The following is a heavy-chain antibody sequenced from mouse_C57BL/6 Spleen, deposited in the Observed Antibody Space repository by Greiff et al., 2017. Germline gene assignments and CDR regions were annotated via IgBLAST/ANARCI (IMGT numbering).Heavy chain of an antibody. CDR1: GFTFTDYY. V-gene: IGHV7-3*01. CDR3: ARYMITTDYCDY. CDR2: IRNKANGYTT. Sequence: EVMLVESGGGLVQPGGSLSLSCAASGFTFTDYYMSWVRQPPGKALEWLGFIRNKANGYTTEYSASVKGRFTISRDNSQSILYLQMNALRAEDSATYYCARYMITTDYCDYWGQGTTLTVSS. J-gene: IGHJ2*01. D-gene: IGHD1-1*01.